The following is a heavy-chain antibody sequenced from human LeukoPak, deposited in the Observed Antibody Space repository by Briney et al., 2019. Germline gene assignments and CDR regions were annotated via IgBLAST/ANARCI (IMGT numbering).Heavy chain of an antibody. J-gene: IGHJ4*02. D-gene: IGHD3-22*01. Sequence: GGSLRLSCAASGFTVSSNYMSWVRQAPGKGLEWVANINQDGSEKYYVDSVKGRFTISRDNAKKSLYLQMNSLRAEDTAAYYCAKGTYDSRGHFDYWGQGTLVSVSS. CDR1: GFTVSSNY. V-gene: IGHV3-7*05. CDR3: AKGTYDSRGHFDY. CDR2: INQDGSEK.